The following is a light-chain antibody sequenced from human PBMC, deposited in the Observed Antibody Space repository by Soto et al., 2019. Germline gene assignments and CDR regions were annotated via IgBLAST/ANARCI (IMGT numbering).Light chain of an antibody. CDR2: DAS. CDR1: QSVSNS. Sequence: EILLTQSPAPLSVSPGVRATLCCRASQSVSNSLAWYQQKPGQAPRLLIYDASNRATGIPARFSGSGSGTDFTLTISSLEPEDIAVYYCQQRTNWPPAFGQGTRLEI. J-gene: IGKJ5*01. CDR3: QQRTNWPPA. V-gene: IGKV3-11*01.